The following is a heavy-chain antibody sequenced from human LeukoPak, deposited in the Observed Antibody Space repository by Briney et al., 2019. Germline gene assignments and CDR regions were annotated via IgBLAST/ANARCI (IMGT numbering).Heavy chain of an antibody. CDR3: ARHEDTAMAHFDY. Sequence: QAGGSLRLSCAASGFTVSSNYMSWVRQAPGKGLEWVSVIYSGGSTYYADSVKGRFTISRDNSKNTLYLQMNSLRAEDTAVYYCARHEDTAMAHFDYWGQGTLDTVSS. CDR2: IYSGGST. CDR1: GFTVSSNY. D-gene: IGHD5-18*01. J-gene: IGHJ4*02. V-gene: IGHV3-53*01.